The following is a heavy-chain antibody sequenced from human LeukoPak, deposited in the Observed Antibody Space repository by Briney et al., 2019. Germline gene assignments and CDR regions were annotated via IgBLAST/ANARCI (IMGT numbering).Heavy chain of an antibody. CDR2: ISSSSSTI. J-gene: IGHJ6*02. CDR1: GFTFSSYS. D-gene: IGHD2-15*01. Sequence: TGGSLRLSCAASGFTFSSYSMNWVSQAPGKGLEWVSYISSSSSTIYYADSVKGRFTISRDNAKNSLYLQMNSLRAEDTAVYYCARVQGYCSGGSCYGMDVWGQGTTVTVSS. V-gene: IGHV3-48*01. CDR3: ARVQGYCSGGSCYGMDV.